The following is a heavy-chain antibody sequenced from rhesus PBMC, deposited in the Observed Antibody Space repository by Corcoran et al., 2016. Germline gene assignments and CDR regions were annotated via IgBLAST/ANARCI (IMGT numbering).Heavy chain of an antibody. CDR3: ARWGQRLDRFDV. V-gene: IGHV4-127*01. J-gene: IGHJ5-1*01. Sequence: QVPLQESGPGLVNPSETLSLTCAVSGYSFRSGYGWILIRQPPGKGLEWIGYIGGSSGNTNYNTSLKSLVTISKDTSKIQFSLKLSSVTAADTAVYYCARWGQRLDRFDVWGAGVLVTVSS. CDR1: GYSFRSGYG. D-gene: IGHD6-31*01. CDR2: IGGSSGNT.